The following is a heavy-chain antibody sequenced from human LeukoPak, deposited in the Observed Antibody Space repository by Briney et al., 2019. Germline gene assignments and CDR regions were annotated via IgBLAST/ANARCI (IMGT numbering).Heavy chain of an antibody. CDR3: ARVPRGDYYYYYMDV. Sequence: PAGGSLRLSCGASGFTFSSYWMHWVRQAPGKGLVWVSRINNDGSSTSYADSVQGRFTISRDNAKNTLYLQMNSLRAEDTALYYCARVPRGDYYYYYMDVWGKGTTVTVSS. CDR1: GFTFSSYW. V-gene: IGHV3-74*01. CDR2: INNDGSST. J-gene: IGHJ6*03. D-gene: IGHD3-10*01.